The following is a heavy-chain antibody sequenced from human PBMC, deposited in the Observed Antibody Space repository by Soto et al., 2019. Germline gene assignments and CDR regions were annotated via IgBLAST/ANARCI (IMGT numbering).Heavy chain of an antibody. CDR3: AHLTTGGFYFDY. CDR2: IYWDDAK. D-gene: IGHD1-1*01. Sequence: QSPLKESGPTLVKPTQTLTLTCTFSGFSLRNSGVGVGWIRQPPGKALEWLALIYWDDAKHYSPSLKSRLTITKDTSKIQVGLTMTLMDPVDTATYYCAHLTTGGFYFDYWGQGTLVTVSS. CDR1: GFSLRNSGVG. V-gene: IGHV2-5*02. J-gene: IGHJ4*02.